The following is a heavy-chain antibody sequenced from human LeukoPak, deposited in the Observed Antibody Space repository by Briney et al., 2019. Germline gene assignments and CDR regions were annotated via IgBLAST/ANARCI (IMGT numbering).Heavy chain of an antibody. V-gene: IGHV1-18*01. Sequence: ASVKVSCKASGYTFTSYTISWLRQAPGQGLEWMGWISAYNGNTNYAQKLQGRVTMTTDTSTSTAHMELRSLRSEDTAVYYCARDYGMDVWGQGTTVTVSS. CDR3: ARDYGMDV. CDR2: ISAYNGNT. CDR1: GYTFTSYT. J-gene: IGHJ6*02.